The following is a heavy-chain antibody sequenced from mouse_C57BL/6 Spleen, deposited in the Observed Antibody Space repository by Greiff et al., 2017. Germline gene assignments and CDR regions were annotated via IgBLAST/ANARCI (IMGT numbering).Heavy chain of an antibody. CDR1: GFSLTSYG. J-gene: IGHJ4*01. CDR3: ARMGIVTTPMDY. V-gene: IGHV2-2*01. CDR2: IWSGGST. Sequence: QVQLQQSGPGLVQPSQSLSITCTVSGFSLTSYGVHWVRQSPGKGLEWLGVIWSGGSTDYNAAFISRLSISKDNSKSQVFFKMNSLQADDTAIYYCARMGIVTTPMDYWGQGTSVTVSS. D-gene: IGHD2-5*01.